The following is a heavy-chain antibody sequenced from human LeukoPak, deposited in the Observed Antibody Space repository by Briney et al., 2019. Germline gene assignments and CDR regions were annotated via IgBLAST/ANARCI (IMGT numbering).Heavy chain of an antibody. CDR2: IYPGDSDT. CDR1: GYSFTTYW. Sequence: GESLKISCKGSGYSFTTYWIAWVRQMPGKGLEWMGIIYPGDSDTRYSPSFQGQVIISADKSISTAYLQWNNLKASDTAIYYCARHSQPPVRYHWFDPWGQGTLVTVSS. V-gene: IGHV5-51*01. CDR3: ARHSQPPVRYHWFDP. D-gene: IGHD6-13*01. J-gene: IGHJ5*02.